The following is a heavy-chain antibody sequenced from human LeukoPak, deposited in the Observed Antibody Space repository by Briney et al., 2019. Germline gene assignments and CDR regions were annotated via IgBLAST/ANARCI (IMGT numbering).Heavy chain of an antibody. V-gene: IGHV3-48*03. CDR2: ISSSGSTI. J-gene: IGHJ4*02. D-gene: IGHD3-22*01. CDR3: AKRPMIVVVIDPGHFDY. Sequence: GSLRLSCAASGFTFSSYEMNWVRQAPGKGLEWVSYISSSGSTIYYADSVKGRFTISRDNSKNTLYLQMNSLRAEDTAVYYCAKRPMIVVVIDPGHFDYWGQGTLVTVSS. CDR1: GFTFSSYE.